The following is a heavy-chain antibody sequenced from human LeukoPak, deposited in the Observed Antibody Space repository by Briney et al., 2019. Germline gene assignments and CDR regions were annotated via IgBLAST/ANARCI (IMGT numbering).Heavy chain of an antibody. V-gene: IGHV4-39*01. J-gene: IGHJ5*02. CDR1: GGSISSSSYY. D-gene: IGHD5-12*01. Sequence: SETLSLTCSASGGSISSSSYYWGWIRQPPGKGLEWIGSIYYSGSTYYNPSLKSRVTISVDTSKKQFSLKLSSVTVADTAVYYCARRGGYRWFDPWGQGTLVTVSS. CDR3: ARRGGYRWFDP. CDR2: IYYSGST.